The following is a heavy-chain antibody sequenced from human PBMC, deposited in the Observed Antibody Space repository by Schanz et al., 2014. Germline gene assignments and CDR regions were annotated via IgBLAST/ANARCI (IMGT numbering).Heavy chain of an antibody. CDR2: ISAYNGNT. CDR3: ARTGYDPSLTH. V-gene: IGHV1-69*04. J-gene: IGHJ4*02. D-gene: IGHD5-12*01. CDR1: GGTFTSYA. Sequence: QVQLVQSGAEVRKPGSSVRVSCKASGGTFTSYAFSWVRQAPGQGLEWMGWISAYNGNTNYAQKFQGRVTFTADKSTSTAFLEVNSLRSEDTAVYYCARTGYDPSLTHWGQGTLVTVSS.